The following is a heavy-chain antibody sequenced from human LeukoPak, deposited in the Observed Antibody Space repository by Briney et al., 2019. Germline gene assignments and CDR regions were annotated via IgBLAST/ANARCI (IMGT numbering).Heavy chain of an antibody. CDR1: GYTFTGYY. CDR2: INPSGGST. Sequence: ASVKVSCKASGYTFTGYYMHWVRQAPGQGLEWMGIINPSGGSTSYAQKFQGRVTMTRDTSTSTVYMELSSLRSEDTAVYYCALTGGGPAPSSWYFDLWGRGTLVTVSS. D-gene: IGHD2-2*01. V-gene: IGHV1-46*01. J-gene: IGHJ2*01. CDR3: ALTGGGPAPSSWYFDL.